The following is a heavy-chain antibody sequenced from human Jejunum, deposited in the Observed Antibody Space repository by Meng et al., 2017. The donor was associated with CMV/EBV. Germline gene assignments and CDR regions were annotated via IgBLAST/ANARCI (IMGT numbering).Heavy chain of an antibody. Sequence: SGYTFIDYYIHWVRQAPGQGLEWMGCINPNSGDTYYGQKFQGWVTMTRDTSINTAYMELSRLKSDDTAVYYCAKGLRSGTYYNCFDPWGQGTLVTVSS. D-gene: IGHD1-26*01. CDR1: GYTFIDYY. J-gene: IGHJ5*02. CDR2: INPNSGDT. CDR3: AKGLRSGTYYNCFDP. V-gene: IGHV1-2*04.